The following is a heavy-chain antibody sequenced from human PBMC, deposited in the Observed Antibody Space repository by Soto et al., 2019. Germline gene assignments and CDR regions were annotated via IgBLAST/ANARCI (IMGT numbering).Heavy chain of an antibody. CDR3: ARGRPPPLHSGRRIFDY. J-gene: IGHJ4*02. CDR2: INHSGST. Sequence: QVQLQQWGAGLLKPSETLSLTCAVYGGSFSGYYWSWIRQPPGKGLEWIGEINHSGSTNYNPSLKSRVTISVDTSKNQFSLKLSSVTAADTAVYYCARGRPPPLHSGRRIFDYWGQGTLVTVSS. D-gene: IGHD6-19*01. CDR1: GGSFSGYY. V-gene: IGHV4-34*01.